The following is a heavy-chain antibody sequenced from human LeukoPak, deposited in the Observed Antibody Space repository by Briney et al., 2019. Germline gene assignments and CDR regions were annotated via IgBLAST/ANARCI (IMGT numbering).Heavy chain of an antibody. D-gene: IGHD3-10*01. V-gene: IGHV3-74*01. CDR1: GFTFSSYW. J-gene: IGHJ4*02. CDR2: INSDGSST. Sequence: GGSLRLSCAASGFTFSSYWMHWVRQAPGKGLVWVSRINSDGSSTSYADSVKGRFTISRDNAKNTLYLQMNSLRAEDTAVYYCAREGPLSEITMVRGVIAPAFDYWGQGTLVTVSS. CDR3: AREGPLSEITMVRGVIAPAFDY.